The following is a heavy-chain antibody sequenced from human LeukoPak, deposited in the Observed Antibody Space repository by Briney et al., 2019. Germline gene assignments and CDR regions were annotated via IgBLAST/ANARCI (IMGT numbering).Heavy chain of an antibody. CDR3: ASYHPRTPYYDFWSGPYYYYGMDV. CDR2: IKQDGSEK. Sequence: GGSLRLSCAASGFTFSSYWMSWVRQAPGKGLEWVANIKQDGSEKYYVDSVKGRFTISRDNAKNSLYLQMNSLRAEDTAVYYCASYHPRTPYYDFWSGPYYYYGMDVWGQGTTVTASS. V-gene: IGHV3-7*01. CDR1: GFTFSSYW. D-gene: IGHD3-3*01. J-gene: IGHJ6*02.